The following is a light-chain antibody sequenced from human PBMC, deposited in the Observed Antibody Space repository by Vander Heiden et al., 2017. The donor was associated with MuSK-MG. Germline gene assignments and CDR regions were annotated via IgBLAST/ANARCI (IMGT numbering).Light chain of an antibody. CDR2: QNS. V-gene: IGLV3-1*01. CDR1: KLGNKY. CDR3: QAWDSSTVI. J-gene: IGLJ2*01. Sequence: SYQLTQPPSASVSPGQTASITCSGDKLGNKYASWYQQKAGQSPVLVIYQNSQRPSGIPERFSGSNSGNTATLTISGTQAMDEADYYCQAWDSSTVIFGGGTKLTVL.